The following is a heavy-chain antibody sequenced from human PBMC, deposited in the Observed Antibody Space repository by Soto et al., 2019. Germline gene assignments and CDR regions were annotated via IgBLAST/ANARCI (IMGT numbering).Heavy chain of an antibody. V-gene: IGHV1-2*02. D-gene: IGHD2-15*01. CDR1: GYTFTGYY. J-gene: IGHJ3*02. CDR2: INPNSGGT. Sequence: ASVKVSCKASGYTFTGYYIHWVRQAPGQGLEWMGWINPNSGGTNYAQKFQGRVTMTTDTSISTAYMELSRLRSDDTAVYYCARDLGGSSSDACDIWGQGKMVTVSS. CDR3: ARDLGGSSSDACDI.